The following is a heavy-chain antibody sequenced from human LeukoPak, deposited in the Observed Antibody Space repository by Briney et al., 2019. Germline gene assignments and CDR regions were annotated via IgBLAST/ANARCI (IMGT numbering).Heavy chain of an antibody. J-gene: IGHJ3*02. V-gene: IGHV3-30*02. CDR2: IRYDGSNK. Sequence: GGSLRLSCAASGFTFSSYGMHWVRQAPGKGLEWVAFIRYDGSNKYYADSVKGRFTISRDNAKSSLYLQMNSLRAEDTAVYYCARDPIMDGRIWGQGTMVTVSS. CDR1: GFTFSSYG. D-gene: IGHD2-8*01. CDR3: ARDPIMDGRI.